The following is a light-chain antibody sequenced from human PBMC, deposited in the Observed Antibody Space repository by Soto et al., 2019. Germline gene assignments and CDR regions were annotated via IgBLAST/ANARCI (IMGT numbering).Light chain of an antibody. J-gene: IGKJ5*01. Sequence: DIQMTQSPSTLYASVGDRVSITCRASQRVDRYLAWYQQKPGKAPQLLINDASRLESGVPSRFSGSGSGTEFTLTISSLQPDDFATYYCQQYNSYPITFGQGTRLEIK. CDR1: QRVDRY. V-gene: IGKV1-5*01. CDR2: DAS. CDR3: QQYNSYPIT.